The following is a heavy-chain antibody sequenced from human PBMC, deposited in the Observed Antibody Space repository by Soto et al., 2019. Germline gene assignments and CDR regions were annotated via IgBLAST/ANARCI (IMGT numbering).Heavy chain of an antibody. J-gene: IGHJ6*02. CDR2: IDPSDSYT. CDR3: ARTLVVVTPGYYYGMDV. Sequence: PGESLKISCKGSGYSFSSYWIAWVRQTPGKGLEWMGRIDPSDSYTNYSPSFQGHVTISADKSISTAYLQWSSLKASDTAMYYCARTLVVVTPGYYYGMDVWGQGTTVTVSS. V-gene: IGHV5-10-1*01. D-gene: IGHD3-22*01. CDR1: GYSFSSYW.